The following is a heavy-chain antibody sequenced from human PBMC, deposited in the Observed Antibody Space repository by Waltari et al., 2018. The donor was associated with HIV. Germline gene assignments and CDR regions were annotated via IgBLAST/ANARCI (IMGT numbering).Heavy chain of an antibody. CDR2: IYPGDSDT. CDR3: ARLDGSGTYYSLFDY. Sequence: EVRLVQSGAEVKKPGESLKISCQASGYSFTSYWLGWVRQMPGKGLEWMGIIYPGDSDTTYGPSFQGQVTISADKSITTAYLQWSSLRASDTAMYYCARLDGSGTYYSLFDYWGQGTLVTVSS. J-gene: IGHJ4*02. D-gene: IGHD3-10*01. CDR1: GYSFTSYW. V-gene: IGHV5-51*01.